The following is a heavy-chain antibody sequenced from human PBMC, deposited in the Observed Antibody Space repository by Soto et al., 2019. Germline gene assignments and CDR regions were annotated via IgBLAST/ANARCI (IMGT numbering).Heavy chain of an antibody. V-gene: IGHV4-34*01. Sequence: QVQLQQWGAGLLKPSETLSLTCAVYGGCFSGYYWTWIRQPPGTGLEWFGEINHSGSTNYNPSLKSPGTISVDTSKYPFSLKLTSVTAADTAVYYCARDKITDLFDYWGQGTLVTVSS. D-gene: IGHD3-10*01. CDR3: ARDKITDLFDY. J-gene: IGHJ4*02. CDR2: INHSGST. CDR1: GGCFSGYY.